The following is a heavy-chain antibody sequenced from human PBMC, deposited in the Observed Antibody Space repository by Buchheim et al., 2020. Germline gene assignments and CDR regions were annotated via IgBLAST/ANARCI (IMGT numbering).Heavy chain of an antibody. CDR2: ISYDGSNK. V-gene: IGHV3-30-3*01. Sequence: QVQLVESEGGVVQPGRSLRLSCAASGFTFSSYAMHWVRQAPGKGLEWVAVISYDGSNKYYADSVKGRFTISRDNSKNTLYLQMNSLRAEDTAVYYCARDWGVWSGYFDYYYGMDVWGQGTT. J-gene: IGHJ6*02. D-gene: IGHD3-3*01. CDR3: ARDWGVWSGYFDYYYGMDV. CDR1: GFTFSSYA.